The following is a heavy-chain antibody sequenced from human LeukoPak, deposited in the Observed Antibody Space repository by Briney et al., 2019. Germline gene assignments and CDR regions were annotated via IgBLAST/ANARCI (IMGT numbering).Heavy chain of an antibody. V-gene: IGHV4-39*07. J-gene: IGHJ4*02. CDR2: IYYSGST. Sequence: SETLSLTCTVSGGSISSSSYYWGWIRQPPGKGLEWIGSIYYSGSTYYNPSLKSRVTISVDTSKNQFSLKLSSVTAADTAVYYCARDYYDRTQPFDYWGQGTLVTVSS. CDR3: ARDYYDRTQPFDY. CDR1: GGSISSSSYY. D-gene: IGHD3-22*01.